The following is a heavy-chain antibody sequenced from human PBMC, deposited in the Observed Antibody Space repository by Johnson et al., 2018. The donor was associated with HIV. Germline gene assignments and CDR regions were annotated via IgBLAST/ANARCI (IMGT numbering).Heavy chain of an antibody. Sequence: VQLVESGGGLVKPGGSLRLSCAVSGFTFSYYWMSWVRQAPGKGLEWVANIKQDGSEKSYVDSVKGRFTISSDNAKKSLYLQMNSLRTEDTAVYYCAREHGPDEGYYDGRYYSGFDIWGQGTMVTVSS. CDR3: AREHGPDEGYYDGRYYSGFDI. CDR2: IKQDGSEK. V-gene: IGHV3-7*01. CDR1: GFTFSYYW. D-gene: IGHD3-22*01. J-gene: IGHJ3*02.